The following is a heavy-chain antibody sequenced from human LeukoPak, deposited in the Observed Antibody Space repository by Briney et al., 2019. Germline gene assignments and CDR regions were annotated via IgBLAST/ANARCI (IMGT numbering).Heavy chain of an antibody. Sequence: ASVKVSCKASGYTFTGYYMHWVRPAPGQGLEWMGWINPNSGGTNYAQKFQGRVTLTRDTSISTAYMELSRLRSDDTAVYYCAREGDFGYYAFDYWGQGTLVTVSS. CDR3: AREGDFGYYAFDY. D-gene: IGHD4-17*01. V-gene: IGHV1-2*02. CDR1: GYTFTGYY. J-gene: IGHJ4*02. CDR2: INPNSGGT.